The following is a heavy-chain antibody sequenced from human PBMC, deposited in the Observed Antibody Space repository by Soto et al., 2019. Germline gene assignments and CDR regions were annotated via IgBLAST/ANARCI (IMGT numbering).Heavy chain of an antibody. CDR3: AKAGGDCSGGSCYSGFFHY. Sequence: GGSLRLSCAAPEFTFTNYAMGWVRQAPGKGLEWVSVISGSGGSTYYADSVKGRFTISRDNSKNTLYLQMSSLRADDTAVYYCAKAGGDCSGGSCYSGFFHYWGQGTLVTVSS. D-gene: IGHD2-15*01. CDR2: ISGSGGST. J-gene: IGHJ4*02. V-gene: IGHV3-23*01. CDR1: EFTFTNYA.